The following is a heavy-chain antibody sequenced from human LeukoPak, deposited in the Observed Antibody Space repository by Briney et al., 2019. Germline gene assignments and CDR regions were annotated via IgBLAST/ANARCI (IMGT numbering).Heavy chain of an antibody. CDR1: GGSISSYY. Sequence: PSETLSLTCTVSGGSISSYYWSWIRQPAGKGLEWIGRAYTGGSNSNPSLKSRVTMSVDTSKNQFSLKLSSVTAADTAVYYCARTLSTFGPAYFDYWGQGTLVTVSS. V-gene: IGHV4-4*07. CDR3: ARTLSTFGPAYFDY. J-gene: IGHJ4*02. D-gene: IGHD3-3*02. CDR2: AYTGGS.